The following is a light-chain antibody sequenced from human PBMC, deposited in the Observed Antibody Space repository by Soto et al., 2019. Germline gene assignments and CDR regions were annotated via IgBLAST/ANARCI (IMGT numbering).Light chain of an antibody. CDR1: QNICNK. Sequence: IVMTQSPATLSMSPGERVTLSCRASQNICNKLTWYQQRPGQIPRLLMYDVSSRASGIPARFTGSGSQTEFTLTINSLQSEDFAVYYCQHYYDWPLTFGGGTKVEIK. CDR2: DVS. CDR3: QHYYDWPLT. V-gene: IGKV3-15*01. J-gene: IGKJ4*01.